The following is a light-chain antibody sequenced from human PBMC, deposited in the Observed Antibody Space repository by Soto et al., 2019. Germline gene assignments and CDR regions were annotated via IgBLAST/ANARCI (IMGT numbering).Light chain of an antibody. CDR3: SSFTSRSTYV. CDR2: EVS. J-gene: IGLJ1*01. Sequence: QSALTQPPSVSGSPGHAVAISCTGTSSDVGSYNRVAWYQQSPGTAPKLMIYEVSNRPSGVPDRLSGSQSGNTASLTISGLQAEDEADYYCSSFTSRSTYVFVTGTKVTVL. V-gene: IGLV2-18*02. CDR1: SSDVGSYNR.